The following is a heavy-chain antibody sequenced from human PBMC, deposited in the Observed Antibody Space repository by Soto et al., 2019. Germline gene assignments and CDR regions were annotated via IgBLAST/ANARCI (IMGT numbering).Heavy chain of an antibody. CDR1: GFTFSDHY. V-gene: IGHV3-72*01. J-gene: IGHJ4*02. D-gene: IGHD3-10*01. CDR3: ARAGSYYKGYFDY. CDR2: TRNKANSYTT. Sequence: PGGSLRLSCAASGFTFSDHYMDWVRQAPGKGLEWVGRTRNKANSYTTEYAASVKGRFTISRDDSKNSLYLQMNSLKTEDTAVYYCARAGSYYKGYFDYWGQGTLVTVSS.